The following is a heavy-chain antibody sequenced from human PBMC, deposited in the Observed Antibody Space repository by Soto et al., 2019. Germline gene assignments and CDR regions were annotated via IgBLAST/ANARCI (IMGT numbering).Heavy chain of an antibody. V-gene: IGHV3-23*01. CDR2: ISGSGGST. CDR1: GFTFSSYA. CDR3: ASHYDILTGYPDY. D-gene: IGHD3-9*01. Sequence: GGSLRLSCAASGFTFSSYAMSWVRQAPGKGLEWVSAISGSGGSTYYADSVKGRFTISRDNSKNTLYLQMNGLRAEDTAVYYCASHYDILTGYPDYWGQGTLVTVSS. J-gene: IGHJ4*02.